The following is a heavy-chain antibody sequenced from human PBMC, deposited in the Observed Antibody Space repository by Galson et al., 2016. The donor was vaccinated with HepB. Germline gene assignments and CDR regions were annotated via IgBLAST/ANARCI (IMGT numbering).Heavy chain of an antibody. D-gene: IGHD3-10*01. CDR3: ARNYHYGSGSYIPYF. V-gene: IGHV3-33*01. J-gene: IGHJ3*01. CDR2: IWYDGSHK. Sequence: SGFTFRSYGMHWVRQVPGKGLEWVAVIWYDGSHKFYVDSVKGRFTISRDNSKNTLFLQMNSLRAEDTAVYYCARNYHYGSGSYIPYFWGQGTRVTVST. CDR1: GFTFRSYG.